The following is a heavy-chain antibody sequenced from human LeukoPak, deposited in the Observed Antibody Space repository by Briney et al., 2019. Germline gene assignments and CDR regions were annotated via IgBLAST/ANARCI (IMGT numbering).Heavy chain of an antibody. CDR2: ISAHSGNT. Sequence: ASVTVSFKTSVYTFTTYGISWVRQAPGQGVQWMGWISAHSGNTKYAENFQGRISLTTDTSATTAYMELRSLTSDDTAVYYCARDLSSGGWTLEFDYWGQGSLVTVAS. CDR3: ARDLSSGGWTLEFDY. D-gene: IGHD1-1*01. J-gene: IGHJ4*02. CDR1: VYTFTTYG. V-gene: IGHV1-18*01.